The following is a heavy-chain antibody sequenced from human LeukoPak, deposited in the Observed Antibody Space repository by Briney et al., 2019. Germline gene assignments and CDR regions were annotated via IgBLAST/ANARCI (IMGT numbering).Heavy chain of an antibody. CDR2: ISSSSSYI. D-gene: IGHD3-3*01. V-gene: IGHV3-21*01. Sequence: GGSLRLSCAASGFTLSGYTMNWVRQAPGKGLEWVSFISSSSSYIYYADSVKGRFTISRDNAKNSLYLQMISLRAEDTAVYCCARESESHYYYYYMDVWGKGTTVTVSS. CDR3: ARESESHYYYYYMDV. J-gene: IGHJ6*03. CDR1: GFTLSGYT.